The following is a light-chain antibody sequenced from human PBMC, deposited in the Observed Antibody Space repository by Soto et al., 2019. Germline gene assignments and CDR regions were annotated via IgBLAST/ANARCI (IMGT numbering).Light chain of an antibody. J-gene: IGKJ1*01. V-gene: IGKV3-20*01. Sequence: EIVLTQSPVTLSLSPGERATLPCRASQSVSSRYFAWYQQKPGQAPRLLIYAASSRAAGIPDRFSGSGSGTDFSLTISRLEPEDFAVYYCHQYASSRTFGPGTKVE. CDR1: QSVSSRY. CDR3: HQYASSRT. CDR2: AAS.